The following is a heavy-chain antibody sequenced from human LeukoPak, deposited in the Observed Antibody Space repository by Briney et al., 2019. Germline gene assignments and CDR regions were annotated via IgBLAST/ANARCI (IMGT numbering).Heavy chain of an antibody. CDR3: ARPYSSSWYDAFDI. J-gene: IGHJ3*02. V-gene: IGHV5-51*01. CDR1: GYSFTNYW. Sequence: GESLKISCKASGYSFTNYWIGWVRQMPGKGLEWMGIIYPSDSDTRYSPSFQGQVIISVDKSITTAYLQWSSLRASDAAVYYRARPYSSSWYDAFDIWGQGTMVTVSS. CDR2: IYPSDSDT. D-gene: IGHD6-13*01.